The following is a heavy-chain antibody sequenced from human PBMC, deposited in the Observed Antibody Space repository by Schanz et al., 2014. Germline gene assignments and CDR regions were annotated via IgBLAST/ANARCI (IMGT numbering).Heavy chain of an antibody. CDR2: IRKDGSEN. CDR1: GFSFSDYW. J-gene: IGHJ4*02. D-gene: IGHD3-10*02. CDR3: VRVSPGDWENVRGPPPTYYDN. Sequence: EVQLVESEGGLVQPGGSLRLSCEGSGFSFSDYWMGWVRQAPGKGLEWVANIRKDGSENYYADSVKGRFIISRDNAKSSQYLQMNILREEDTAIYYGVRVSPGDWENVRGPPPTYYDNWGQGTLVTVSS. V-gene: IGHV3-7*01.